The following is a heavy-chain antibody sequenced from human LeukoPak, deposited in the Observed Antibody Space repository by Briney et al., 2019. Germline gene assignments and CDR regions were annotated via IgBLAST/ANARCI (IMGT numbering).Heavy chain of an antibody. D-gene: IGHD5/OR15-5a*01. CDR3: ARLSVSLNAFDM. V-gene: IGHV4-38-2*02. CDR2: IYHRGNT. J-gene: IGHJ3*02. CDR1: GYSISSGYY. Sequence: NPSETLSLTCTVSGYSISSGYYWGWLRQPPGKGLEWIGNIYHRGNTYYNVSLHSRLTISLDTSNNQFSLNLDSVTAADTAVFYCARLSVSLNAFDMWGQGTMVTVSS.